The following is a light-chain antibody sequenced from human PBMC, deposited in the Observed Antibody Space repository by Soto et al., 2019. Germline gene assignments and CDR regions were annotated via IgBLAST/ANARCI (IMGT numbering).Light chain of an antibody. V-gene: IGLV2-8*01. CDR3: SSYAGSNNPLFV. Sequence: SVLTQPPSASGSPGQSITISCTGTSSDVGGFNYVSWHQQHPGKAPKVIIYEVTKRPSGVPDRFSGSKSANTASLTVSGLQAEDEADYYCSSYAGSNNPLFVFGTGTKVTVL. J-gene: IGLJ1*01. CDR1: SSDVGGFNY. CDR2: EVT.